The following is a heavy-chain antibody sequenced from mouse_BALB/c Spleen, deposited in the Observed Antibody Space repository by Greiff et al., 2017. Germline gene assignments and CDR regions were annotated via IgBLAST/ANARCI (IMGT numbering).Heavy chain of an antibody. CDR3: ARGGYDGWYFDV. D-gene: IGHD2-14*01. J-gene: IGHJ1*01. CDR1: GYSFTGYF. CDR2: INPYNGDT. Sequence: EVKLEESGPELVKPGASVKISCKASGYSFTGYFMNWVMQSHGKSLEWIGRINPYNGDTFYNQKFKGKATLTVDKSSSTAHMELRSLASEDSAVYYCARGGYDGWYFDVWGAGTTVTVSS. V-gene: IGHV1-20*02.